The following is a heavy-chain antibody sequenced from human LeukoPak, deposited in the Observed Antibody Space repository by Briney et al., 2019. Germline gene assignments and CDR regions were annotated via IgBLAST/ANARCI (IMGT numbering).Heavy chain of an antibody. J-gene: IGHJ6*02. CDR3: ARDHCTSSGCYEYYYYGMDV. Sequence: ASVKVSCKASGYTFTDYYIHWVRQAPGQGLEWMGWINPNSGGTNSAQKFQGRVTMTRDTSVSTAYMEVSRLRSGDTAVYYCARDHCTSSGCYEYYYYGMDVWGQGTTVTVSS. D-gene: IGHD2-2*01. CDR2: INPNSGGT. CDR1: GYTFTDYY. V-gene: IGHV1-2*02.